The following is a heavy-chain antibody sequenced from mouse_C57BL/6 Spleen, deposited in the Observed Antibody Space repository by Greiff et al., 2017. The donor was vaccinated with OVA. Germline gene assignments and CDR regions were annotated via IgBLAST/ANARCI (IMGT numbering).Heavy chain of an antibody. V-gene: IGHV1-69*01. D-gene: IGHD3-1*01. CDR2: IDPSDSYT. CDR1: GYTFTSYW. J-gene: IGHJ1*03. CDR3: ARSGPLRYFDV. Sequence: VQLQQPGAELVMPGASVKLSCKASGYTFTSYWMHWVKQRPGQGLEWIGEIDPSDSYTNYNQKFKGKSTLTVDKSSSTAYMQLSSLTSEDSAVYYCARSGPLRYFDVWGTGTTVTVSS.